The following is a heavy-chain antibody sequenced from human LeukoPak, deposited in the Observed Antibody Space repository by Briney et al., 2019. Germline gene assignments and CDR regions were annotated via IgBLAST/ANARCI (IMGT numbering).Heavy chain of an antibody. J-gene: IGHJ6*03. V-gene: IGHV3-21*01. CDR3: ARDKGDYYYYYMDV. Sequence: GGSLRLSCAASGFTFSSYSMNWVRQAPGKGLEWVSLISSSSSYIYYVDSVKGRFTISRDNAKNSLYLQMNTLRAEDTAVYYCARDKGDYYYYYMDVWGKGTTVTVSS. CDR2: ISSSSSYI. D-gene: IGHD3-10*01. CDR1: GFTFSSYS.